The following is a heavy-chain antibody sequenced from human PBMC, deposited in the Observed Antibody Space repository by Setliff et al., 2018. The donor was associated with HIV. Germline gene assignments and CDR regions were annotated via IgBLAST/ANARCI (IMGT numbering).Heavy chain of an antibody. CDR2: IGTGGDT. Sequence: PGGSLRLSCAASGFAFSSYALHWVRRAPGKGLEWVSAIGTGGDTYYADSVMGRFIISRDNSKNTLYLQMNSLRASDTAMYYCARHAYGCSNGICYMSDYWGQGTLVTVSS. CDR1: GFAFSSYA. CDR3: ARHAYGCSNGICYMSDY. J-gene: IGHJ4*02. V-gene: IGHV3-23*01. D-gene: IGHD2-8*01.